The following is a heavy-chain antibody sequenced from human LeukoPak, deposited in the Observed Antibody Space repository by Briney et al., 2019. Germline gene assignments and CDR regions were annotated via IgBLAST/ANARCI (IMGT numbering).Heavy chain of an antibody. CDR2: MNPNSGNT. J-gene: IGHJ3*02. D-gene: IGHD1-14*01. V-gene: IGHV1-8*02. CDR3: ARSLGSEDAFDI. Sequence: GASVKVSCKASGYTFTSYDINWVRQATGQGLEWMGWMNPNSGNTGYAQKFQGRVTITRNTSISTAYMELSSLRSEDTAVYYCARSLGSEDAFDIWGQGTMVTVSS. CDR1: GYTFTSYD.